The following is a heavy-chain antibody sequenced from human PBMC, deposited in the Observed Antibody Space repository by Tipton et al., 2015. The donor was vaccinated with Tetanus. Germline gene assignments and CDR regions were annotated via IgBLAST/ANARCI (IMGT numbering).Heavy chain of an antibody. D-gene: IGHD7-27*01. CDR2: MWYDGSHI. CDR3: ARDLGQSYFDY. CDR1: GFTFSRYA. J-gene: IGHJ4*02. V-gene: IGHV3-33*01. Sequence: QLVQSGGGVVQAGRSLRLSCAASGFTFSRYAMHWVRQAPGKGLEWVAFMWYDGSHIYYADSVKGRFTISRDNSNSTLFLLMNSLGAEDTAVYYCARDLGQSYFDYWGQGTLVTVSS.